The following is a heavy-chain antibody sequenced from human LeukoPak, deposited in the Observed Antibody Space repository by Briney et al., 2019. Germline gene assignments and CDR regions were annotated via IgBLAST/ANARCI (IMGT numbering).Heavy chain of an antibody. Sequence: GGSLRLSCAASGFTFDDYAMHWVRQAPGKGLEWVSGISWNSGSIGYADSVKGRFTISRDNAKNSLYLQMNSLRAEDMALYYCAKDIQARPTGFDNWGQGTLVTVSS. J-gene: IGHJ4*02. V-gene: IGHV3-9*03. CDR3: AKDIQARPTGFDN. CDR2: ISWNSGSI. CDR1: GFTFDDYA. D-gene: IGHD6-6*01.